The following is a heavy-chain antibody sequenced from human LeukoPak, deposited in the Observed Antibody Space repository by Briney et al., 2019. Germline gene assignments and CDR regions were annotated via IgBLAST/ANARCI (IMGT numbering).Heavy chain of an antibody. Sequence: GGSLRLSCEASGFAFSSYWASWVRQAPGKGLKWVANINQDGNSQNYVDSVRGRFTISKDNAKNSVDLQVNSLRAEDTAVYYCARALWPEDYWGQGILVTVSS. J-gene: IGHJ4*02. CDR3: ARALWPEDY. V-gene: IGHV3-7*01. CDR2: INQDGNSQ. D-gene: IGHD2-21*01. CDR1: GFAFSSYW.